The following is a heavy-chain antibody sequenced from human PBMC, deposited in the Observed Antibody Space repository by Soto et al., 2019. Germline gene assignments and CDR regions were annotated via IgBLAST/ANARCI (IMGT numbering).Heavy chain of an antibody. Sequence: LRLSCAASGFTFTRYSMSWVRQAPGKGLEWVSSISSTTNYIYYGDSMKGRFTISRDNAKNSLYLEMNSLRAEDTAVYYCARESEDLTSNFDYWGQGTLVTVSS. CDR1: GFTFTRYS. V-gene: IGHV3-21*06. J-gene: IGHJ4*02. CDR3: ARESEDLTSNFDY. CDR2: ISSTTNYI.